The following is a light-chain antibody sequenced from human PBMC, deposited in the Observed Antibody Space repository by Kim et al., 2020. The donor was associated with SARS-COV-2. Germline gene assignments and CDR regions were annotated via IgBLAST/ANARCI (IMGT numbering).Light chain of an antibody. J-gene: IGKJ4*01. Sequence: EIVMKQSPATLSVSPGEKATLSCWASQSINSALAWYQQRPGQAPRLLIYDASARATDIPASFSGSGSGTEFTLTISSLQSEDFAVYYCQQYNKWPLTFGGGTKVEIK. CDR2: DAS. V-gene: IGKV3-15*01. CDR3: QQYNKWPLT. CDR1: QSINSA.